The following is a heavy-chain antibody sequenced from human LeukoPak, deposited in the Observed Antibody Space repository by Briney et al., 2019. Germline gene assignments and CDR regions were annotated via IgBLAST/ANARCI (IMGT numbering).Heavy chain of an antibody. CDR3: ARSLSSHYDALAGYYTRAFDI. J-gene: IGHJ3*02. V-gene: IGHV1-8*01. CDR1: GYTFTSYD. D-gene: IGHD3-9*01. CDR2: LNPRNGNT. Sequence: ASVKVSCEASGYTFTSYDISWVRQATGQGLEWMGWLNPRNGNTGSAEKFQGRVTVTRDTSISTVYMELSSLRSEDTAVYYCARSLSSHYDALAGYYTRAFDIWGQGTMVSVSS.